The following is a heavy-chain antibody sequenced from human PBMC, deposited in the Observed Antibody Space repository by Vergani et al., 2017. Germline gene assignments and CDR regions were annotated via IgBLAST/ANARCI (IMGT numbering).Heavy chain of an antibody. CDR3: AKSRYYYDSSGYLPLDY. V-gene: IGHV3-23*04. CDR1: GFTFSSYA. Sequence: EVQLVESGGGLVQPGGSLRLSCAASGFTFSSYAMSWVRQAPGKALEWVSAISGSGGSTYYADSMKGRFTISRDNSKNTLYLQMNSLRAEDTAVYYCAKSRYYYDSSGYLPLDYWGQGTLVTVSS. J-gene: IGHJ4*02. CDR2: ISGSGGST. D-gene: IGHD3-22*01.